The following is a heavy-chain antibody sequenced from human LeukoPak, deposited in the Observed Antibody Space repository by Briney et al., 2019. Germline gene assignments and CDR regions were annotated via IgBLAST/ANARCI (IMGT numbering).Heavy chain of an antibody. J-gene: IGHJ4*02. CDR3: TQGSWGDD. V-gene: IGHV3-23*01. Sequence: GWSLRLSCAASGFTFSTDDMTWVRQAPGKGLEWVSTITGGGDNPYYADSVKGRFTISRDNSKSTVYLQMNSLRAEDTAVYYCTQGSWGDDWGQGTLVTVSS. D-gene: IGHD7-27*01. CDR1: GFTFSTDD. CDR2: ITGGGDNP.